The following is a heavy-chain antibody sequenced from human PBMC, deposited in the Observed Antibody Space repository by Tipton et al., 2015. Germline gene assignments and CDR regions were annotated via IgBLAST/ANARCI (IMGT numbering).Heavy chain of an antibody. V-gene: IGHV3-30*12. Sequence: SLRLSCAASGFTFSSYSMNWVRQAPGKGLEWVTGISYDASNKYYADSVKGRFTISRDNSKNTLFLQMNSLRGEDTAVYYCARDPNSSGWYGNFQLWGQGTLVTVSP. J-gene: IGHJ1*01. CDR3: ARDPNSSGWYGNFQL. CDR2: ISYDASNK. D-gene: IGHD6-19*01. CDR1: GFTFSSYS.